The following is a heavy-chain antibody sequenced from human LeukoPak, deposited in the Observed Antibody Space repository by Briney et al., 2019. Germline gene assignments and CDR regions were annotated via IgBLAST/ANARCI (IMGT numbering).Heavy chain of an antibody. V-gene: IGHV3-23*01. Sequence: PGGSLRLSCAVSGFTASSNYMNWVRQAPGKGLEGVSAISGSGGSTYYADSVKGRFTISRDNSKNTLYLQMNSLRAEDTAVYYCATHLLYMGYSSSWYGYFDYWGQGTLVTVSS. J-gene: IGHJ4*02. D-gene: IGHD6-13*01. CDR3: ATHLLYMGYSSSWYGYFDY. CDR2: ISGSGGST. CDR1: GFTASSNY.